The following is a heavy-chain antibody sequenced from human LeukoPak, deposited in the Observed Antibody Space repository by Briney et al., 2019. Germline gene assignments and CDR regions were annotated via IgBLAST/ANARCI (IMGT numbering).Heavy chain of an antibody. CDR3: AREGHSSSWYDSGYFDY. D-gene: IGHD6-13*01. V-gene: IGHV7-4-1*02. CDR1: GYTFTSYA. CDR2: INTNTGNP. J-gene: IGHJ4*02. Sequence: ASVKVSCKASGYTFTSYAMNWVRQAPGQGLEWMGWINTNTGNPTYAQGFTGRFVFSLDTSVSTAYLQISSLKAEDTAVYYCAREGHSSSWYDSGYFDYWGQGTLVTVSS.